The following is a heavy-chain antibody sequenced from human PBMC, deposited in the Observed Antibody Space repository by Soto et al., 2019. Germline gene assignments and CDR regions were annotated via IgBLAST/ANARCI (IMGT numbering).Heavy chain of an antibody. J-gene: IGHJ4*03. Sequence: GGSLRLSCAGSGFTFSSNGMSWVRQSPGKGLEWVSSVSGDGYASDYADSVKGRFTVSRHNSKNTLYLQMNSLRAEDTAVYYCAKRHYYGSGSFALATWGQGTLVTVSS. CDR3: AKRHYYGSGSFALAT. D-gene: IGHD3-10*01. V-gene: IGHV3-23*01. CDR2: VSGDGYAS. CDR1: GFTFSSNG.